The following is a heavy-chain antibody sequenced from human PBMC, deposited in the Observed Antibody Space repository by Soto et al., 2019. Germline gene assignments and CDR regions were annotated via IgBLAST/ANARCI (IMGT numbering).Heavy chain of an antibody. Sequence: SETLSLTCAVYGGSFSGYYWSWIRQPPGKGLEWIGEINHSGSTNYNPSLKSRVTISVDTSKNQFSLKLSSVTAADTAVYYCARVRTVTTLRFDYWGQGTLVTCSS. V-gene: IGHV4-34*01. D-gene: IGHD4-17*01. CDR3: ARVRTVTTLRFDY. CDR1: GGSFSGYY. J-gene: IGHJ4*02. CDR2: INHSGST.